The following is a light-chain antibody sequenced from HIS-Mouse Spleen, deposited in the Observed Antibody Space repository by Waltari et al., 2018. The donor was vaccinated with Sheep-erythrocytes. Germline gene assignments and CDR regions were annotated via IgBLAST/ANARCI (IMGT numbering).Light chain of an antibody. J-gene: IGLJ1*01. V-gene: IGLV2-14*01. CDR1: SSDVGGSNS. CDR2: EVS. Sequence: QSSLSQPASVSGSPGQSITISCTGTSSDVGGSNSVSWYQQHPCKAPKLMLYEVSNRPSGVSNRFSGSKSGNTASLTISGLQAEDEADYYCCSYAGSYNHVFATGTKVTVL. CDR3: CSYAGSYNHV.